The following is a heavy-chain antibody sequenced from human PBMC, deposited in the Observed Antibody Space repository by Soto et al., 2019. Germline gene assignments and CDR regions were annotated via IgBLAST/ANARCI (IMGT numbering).Heavy chain of an antibody. Sequence: EVQLVESGGGLVQPGGSLRLSCAAPGFTFSTYWMTWVRQPPGKGLEWVANMDQDGSERYYVDSVRGRFTVSRDNAKNSLYLQMNSLRAEDTAVYYCVCGGNFFIYWGQGTLVTVSP. CDR1: GFTFSTYW. CDR2: MDQDGSER. D-gene: IGHD3-16*01. J-gene: IGHJ4*02. CDR3: VCGGNFFIY. V-gene: IGHV3-7*01.